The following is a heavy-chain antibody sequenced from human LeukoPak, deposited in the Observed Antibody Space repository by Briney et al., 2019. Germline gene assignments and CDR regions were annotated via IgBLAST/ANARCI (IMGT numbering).Heavy chain of an antibody. D-gene: IGHD3-3*01. Sequence: SETLSLTCTVSGGSISSGGYYWSWIRQHPGKGLEWIGYIYYSGSTYYNPSLKSRVTMSVDTSKNQFSLKLSSVTAADTAVYYCARSEDSYDFWSGYYDIWGQGTMVTVSS. CDR2: IYYSGST. V-gene: IGHV4-31*03. CDR3: ARSEDSYDFWSGYYDI. CDR1: GGSISSGGYY. J-gene: IGHJ3*02.